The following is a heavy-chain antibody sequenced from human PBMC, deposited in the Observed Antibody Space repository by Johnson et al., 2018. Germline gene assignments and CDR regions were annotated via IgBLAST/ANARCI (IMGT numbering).Heavy chain of an antibody. D-gene: IGHD4-23*01. CDR1: GFTFDDYA. CDR3: VRSTVVIRDEYFQN. V-gene: IGHV3-30*03. CDR2: ISYDGRNK. Sequence: QVQLVESGGGLVQPGRSLRLSCAASGFTFDDYAMHWVRQAPGKGLEWVALISYDGRNKYSADSVKGRFTISRDNSKNPLYLQMNSLRPEGTAVYYCVRSTVVIRDEYFQNWGQGARVTGSS. J-gene: IGHJ1*01.